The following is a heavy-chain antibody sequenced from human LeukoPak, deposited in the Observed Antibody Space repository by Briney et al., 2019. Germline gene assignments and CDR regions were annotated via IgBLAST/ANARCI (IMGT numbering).Heavy chain of an antibody. Sequence: PSQTLSLTCTVSGGSISSGSYYWSWIRQPPGKGLEWIGYIYYSGRTNYNPSLKSRVTISVDTSKNQFSLKLSSVTAADTAVYYCARHDEPEYYDFWSALNAFDIWGQGTMVTVSS. D-gene: IGHD3-3*01. J-gene: IGHJ3*02. CDR1: GGSISSGSYY. V-gene: IGHV4-61*01. CDR3: ARHDEPEYYDFWSALNAFDI. CDR2: IYYSGRT.